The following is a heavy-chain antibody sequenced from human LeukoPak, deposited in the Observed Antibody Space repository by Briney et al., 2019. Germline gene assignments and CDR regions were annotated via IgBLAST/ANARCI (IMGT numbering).Heavy chain of an antibody. CDR3: TRMTTGHDY. V-gene: IGHV4-34*01. J-gene: IGHJ4*02. Sequence: SETLSLTCAVSGVSFNDYYWSWVRQTPGKGLEWIGEINHSGYTNDSPSLKSRVTLSIDTSRKQFSFNLRSVAVADTGIYYCTRMTTGHDYWGQGTLVTVSS. CDR2: INHSGYT. D-gene: IGHD4-17*01. CDR1: GVSFNDYY.